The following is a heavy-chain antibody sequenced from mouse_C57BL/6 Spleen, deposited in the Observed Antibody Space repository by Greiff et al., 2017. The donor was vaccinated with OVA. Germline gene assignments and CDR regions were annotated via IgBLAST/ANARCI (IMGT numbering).Heavy chain of an antibody. Sequence: VQVVESGAELVKPGASVKISCKASGYAFSSYWMNWVKQRPGKGLEWIGQIYPGDGDTNYNGKFKGKATLTADKSSSTAYMQLSSLTSEDSAVYFCARSGDYYFDYWGQGTTLTVSS. CDR2: IYPGDGDT. D-gene: IGHD3-2*02. V-gene: IGHV1-80*01. CDR1: GYAFSSYW. CDR3: ARSGDYYFDY. J-gene: IGHJ2*01.